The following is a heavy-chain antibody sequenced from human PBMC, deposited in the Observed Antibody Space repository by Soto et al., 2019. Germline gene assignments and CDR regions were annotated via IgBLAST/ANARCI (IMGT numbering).Heavy chain of an antibody. Sequence: GGSLRLSCAASGFTFSSYAMSWVRQAPGKGLEWVSAISGSGGSTYYADSVKGRFTISRDNSKNTLYLQMNSLRAEDKAVYFCAKVSGLEWELLLCYFDYWGQGTLVTVSS. V-gene: IGHV3-23*01. D-gene: IGHD1-26*01. CDR2: ISGSGGST. CDR3: AKVSGLEWELLLCYFDY. J-gene: IGHJ4*02. CDR1: GFTFSSYA.